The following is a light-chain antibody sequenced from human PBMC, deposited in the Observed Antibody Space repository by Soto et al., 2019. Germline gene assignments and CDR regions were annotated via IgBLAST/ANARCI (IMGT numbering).Light chain of an antibody. CDR3: QHYGSSLLFT. CDR2: GAS. Sequence: EIVLTQSPGTLSLSPGERATLSCRASQSVSSSYLAWYQQKPGQAPRLLIYGASSRATGIPDRFSGSGSGTDFTLTISRLEPEDFAVYYCQHYGSSLLFTFGPGTNVDIK. V-gene: IGKV3-20*01. CDR1: QSVSSSY. J-gene: IGKJ3*01.